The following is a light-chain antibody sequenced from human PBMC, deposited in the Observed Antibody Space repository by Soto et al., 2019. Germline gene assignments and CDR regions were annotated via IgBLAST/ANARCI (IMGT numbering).Light chain of an antibody. CDR3: LQDINYPWT. V-gene: IGKV1-6*01. CDR2: DES. Sequence: IRMTQSPSSLSASVGDSVTITCQASQDISNYLNWYQQKPGKAPKLLIYDESNLQSGVPPRFSGSGSGTEFTLAISSLHPEESATYDCLQDINYPWTVGHGTKVDIK. CDR1: QDISNY. J-gene: IGKJ1*01.